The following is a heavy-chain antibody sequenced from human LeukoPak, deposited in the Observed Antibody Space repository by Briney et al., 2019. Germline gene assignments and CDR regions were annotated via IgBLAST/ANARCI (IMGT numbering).Heavy chain of an antibody. D-gene: IGHD3-22*01. V-gene: IGHV4-39*07. CDR3: ARYALEYYYDSSGYIDY. J-gene: IGHJ4*02. CDR1: GGSLSSSSYY. Sequence: SETLSLTCTVSGGSLSSSSYYWGWIRQPPGKGLEWIGCIYYSGSTYYIPSLKSRVTLSLDTSKNQFSLKLSSVTAADTAVYYCARYALEYYYDSSGYIDYWGQGTLVTVSS. CDR2: IYYSGST.